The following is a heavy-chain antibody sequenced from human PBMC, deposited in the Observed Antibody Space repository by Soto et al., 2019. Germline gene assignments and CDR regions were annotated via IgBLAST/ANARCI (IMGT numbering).Heavy chain of an antibody. CDR2: ISSSSTI. V-gene: IGHV3-48*01. CDR3: ARDLGAAAAVSALGAFDI. CDR1: GFTFSSYS. D-gene: IGHD6-13*01. J-gene: IGHJ3*02. Sequence: EVQLVESGGGLVQPGGSLRLSCAASGFTFSSYSMNWVRQAPGKGLEWVSYISSSSTIYYADSVKGRFTISRDNAKNSLYLQMNSLRAEDTAVYYCARDLGAAAAVSALGAFDIWGQGTMVTVSS.